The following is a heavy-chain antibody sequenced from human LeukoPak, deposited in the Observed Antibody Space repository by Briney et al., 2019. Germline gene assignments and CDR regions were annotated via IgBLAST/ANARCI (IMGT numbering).Heavy chain of an antibody. Sequence: SETLSLTCTVSGGSINSHYWSWIWQPPGKGLEWIGYIYYSGSTNSNPSLKSRVTISVDTSKNQFSLKLNSVTAADTAMYYCARDWCTGGSCYPTFAPWGQGTLVTVSS. J-gene: IGHJ5*02. CDR3: ARDWCTGGSCYPTFAP. V-gene: IGHV4-59*11. D-gene: IGHD2-15*01. CDR1: GGSINSHY. CDR2: IYYSGST.